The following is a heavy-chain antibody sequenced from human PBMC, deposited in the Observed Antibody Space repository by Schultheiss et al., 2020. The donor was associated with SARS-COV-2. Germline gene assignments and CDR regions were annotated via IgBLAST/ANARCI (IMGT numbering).Heavy chain of an antibody. Sequence: GGSLRLSCAASGFTFSSYAMHWVRQAPGKGLEWVAVIWYDGSNKYYADSVKGRFTISRDNSKNTLYLQMNSLRAEDTAVYYCARETGSRWFGELLYGMDVWGQGTTVTVSS. CDR1: GFTFSSYA. V-gene: IGHV3-33*08. CDR2: IWYDGSNK. D-gene: IGHD3-10*01. J-gene: IGHJ6*02. CDR3: ARETGSRWFGELLYGMDV.